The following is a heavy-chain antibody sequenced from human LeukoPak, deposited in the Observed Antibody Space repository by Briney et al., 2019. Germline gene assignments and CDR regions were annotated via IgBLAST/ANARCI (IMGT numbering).Heavy chain of an antibody. CDR1: GFTFSSYA. CDR3: ARVASGDDGFDY. CDR2: ISSNGGST. D-gene: IGHD4-17*01. V-gene: IGHV3-64*01. Sequence: GGSLRLSCAASGFTFSSYAMHWVRQAPGKGLEYVSAISSNGGSTYYANSVKGRFTISRDNSKNTLYLQMGSLRAEDMAVYYCARVASGDDGFDYWGQGTLVTVSS. J-gene: IGHJ4*02.